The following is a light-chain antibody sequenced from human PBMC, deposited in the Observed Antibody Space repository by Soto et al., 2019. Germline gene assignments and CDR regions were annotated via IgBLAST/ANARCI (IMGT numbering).Light chain of an antibody. CDR3: QQYNNWHQTWT. Sequence: EILMTQSPAILSVSPGERATLSCRASQSVSTNLAWYQQKPGQTPRVLIYGASTRATGIPARFSGSGSGTEFTLTISSLQSEDFAVYYCQQYNNWHQTWTFGQGTKVDIK. V-gene: IGKV3-15*01. J-gene: IGKJ1*01. CDR1: QSVSTN. CDR2: GAS.